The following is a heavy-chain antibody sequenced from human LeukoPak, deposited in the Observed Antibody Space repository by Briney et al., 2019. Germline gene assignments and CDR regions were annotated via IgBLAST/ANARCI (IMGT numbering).Heavy chain of an antibody. CDR3: ARPLGYCSSTSCYFDY. V-gene: IGHV1-8*03. Sequence: ASVKVSCKASGYTFTSYDINWVRQATGQGLEWMGWMNPNSGNTGYAQKFQGRVTITRNTSISTAYMELSSLRSEDTAVYYCARPLGYCSSTSCYFDYWGQGTLVTVSS. CDR1: GYTFTSYD. D-gene: IGHD2-2*01. CDR2: MNPNSGNT. J-gene: IGHJ4*02.